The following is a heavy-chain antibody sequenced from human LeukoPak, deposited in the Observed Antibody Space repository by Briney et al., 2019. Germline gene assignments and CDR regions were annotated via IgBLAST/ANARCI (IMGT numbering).Heavy chain of an antibody. CDR2: INHSGST. CDR3: ARGRNYYDSSGYDFDY. Sequence: PSETRSLTCAVYGGSFNGYYWSWIRQPPGKGLEWIGEINHSGSTNYNPSLKSRVTISVDTSKNQLSLKLSSVTAADTAVYYCARGRNYYDSSGYDFDYWGQGTLVTVSS. D-gene: IGHD3-22*01. J-gene: IGHJ4*02. V-gene: IGHV4-34*01. CDR1: GGSFNGYY.